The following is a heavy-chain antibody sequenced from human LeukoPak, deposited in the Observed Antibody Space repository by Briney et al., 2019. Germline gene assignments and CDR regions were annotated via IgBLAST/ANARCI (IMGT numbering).Heavy chain of an antibody. V-gene: IGHV2-5*01. CDR2: IYWNDDK. D-gene: IGHD5-18*01. CDR3: AHRLGGSNYPLTYYFDY. CDR1: GFSLSSSGAG. J-gene: IGHJ4*02. Sequence: SGPTLVKPTQTLTLTCTFSGFSLSSSGAGVGWIRQPPGKALEWLALIYWNDDKRYNLSLKSRFTITKDTSKNQVVLTMTNMDPVDTATYYCAHRLGGSNYPLTYYFDYWGQGTLVTVSS.